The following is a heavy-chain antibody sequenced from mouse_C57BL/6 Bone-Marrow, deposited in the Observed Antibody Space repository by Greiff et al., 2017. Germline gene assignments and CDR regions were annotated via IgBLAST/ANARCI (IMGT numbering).Heavy chain of an antibody. J-gene: IGHJ4*01. Sequence: EVHLVESGGGLVQPGGSLKLSCAASGFTFSDYYMYWVRQTPEKRLEWVAYISNGGGSTYYPDTVKGRFTISRDNAKNTLYLQMSRLKSEDTAMYYCARRGYYGSSPYAMDYWGQGTSVTVSS. CDR3: ARRGYYGSSPYAMDY. CDR2: ISNGGGST. V-gene: IGHV5-12*01. CDR1: GFTFSDYY. D-gene: IGHD1-1*01.